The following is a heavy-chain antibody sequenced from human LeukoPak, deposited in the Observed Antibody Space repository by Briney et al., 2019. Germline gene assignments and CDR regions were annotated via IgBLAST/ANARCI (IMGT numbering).Heavy chain of an antibody. J-gene: IGHJ3*02. CDR1: GFTFSGSA. V-gene: IGHV3-73*01. D-gene: IGHD1-14*01. Sequence: GGSLRLSCAASGFTFSGSAMHWVRQASGKGLEWVGRIRSKANSYATAYAASVKGRFTISRDDSKNTAYLQMNSLKTEDTAVYYCTRLRTRGINHSFDAFDIWGQGTMVTVSS. CDR2: IRSKANSYAT. CDR3: TRLRTRGINHSFDAFDI.